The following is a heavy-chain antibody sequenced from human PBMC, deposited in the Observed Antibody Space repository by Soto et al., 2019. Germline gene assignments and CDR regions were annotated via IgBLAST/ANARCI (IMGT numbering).Heavy chain of an antibody. CDR1: GDTFTNFD. V-gene: IGHV1-8*01. J-gene: IGHJ4*02. CDR3: ARYIYGQGFIA. CDR2: MRANSGDT. Sequence: QVQLVQSGAEVKKPGASVKVSCKASGDTFTNFDINWVRKATGQELEGMGWMRANSGDTGHAQKFQGRVSMTRNTSISTAYMELSSLRADNTAVYYCARYIYGQGFIAGGQGTQVIVSS. D-gene: IGHD5-18*01.